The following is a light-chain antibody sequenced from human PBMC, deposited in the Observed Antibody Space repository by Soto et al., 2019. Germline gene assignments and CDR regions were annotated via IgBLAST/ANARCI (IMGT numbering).Light chain of an antibody. CDR1: QAIRND. V-gene: IGKV1-6*01. J-gene: IGKJ1*01. CDR2: GAS. Sequence: ALQMTQSPSSLSASVGDRVTISCRASQAIRNDLGWYQQKPGKAPNLLIYGASSLESGVPSRFSGSGSGTDFTLTISSLQPEDFATYYCLQDNNYPWTFGQGTKVEI. CDR3: LQDNNYPWT.